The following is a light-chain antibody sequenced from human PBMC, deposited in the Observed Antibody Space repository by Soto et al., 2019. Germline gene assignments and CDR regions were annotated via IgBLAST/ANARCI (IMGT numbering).Light chain of an antibody. V-gene: IGKV3D-15*01. CDR3: QQYNNWPPQCT. CDR2: GAS. J-gene: IGKJ3*01. Sequence: EIVMTQSPAILSVSPGERATLSCRASQSVSSNLAWYQQKPGQAPRLLIYGASTRDTGIPARFSGSGSGTEFTLTISSLQSEDFAVYYCQQYNNWPPQCTFGPGTKVDIK. CDR1: QSVSSN.